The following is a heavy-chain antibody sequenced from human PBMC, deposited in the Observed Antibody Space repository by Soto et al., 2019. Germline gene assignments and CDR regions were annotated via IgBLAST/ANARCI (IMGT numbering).Heavy chain of an antibody. V-gene: IGHV1-8*01. CDR2: MNPNSGNT. J-gene: IGHJ6*03. Sequence: ASVKVSCKASGYTFTSYDINWVRQATGQGLEWMGWMNPNSGNTGYAQKFQGRVTMTRNTSISTAYMELSSLRSEDTAVYYCARGYCSSTSCYWAYYYYYMDVWGKGTTVTVSS. CDR1: GYTFTSYD. CDR3: ARGYCSSTSCYWAYYYYYMDV. D-gene: IGHD2-2*01.